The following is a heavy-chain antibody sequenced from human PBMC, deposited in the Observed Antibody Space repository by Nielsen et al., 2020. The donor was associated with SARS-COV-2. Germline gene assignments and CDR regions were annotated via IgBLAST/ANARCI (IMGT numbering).Heavy chain of an antibody. V-gene: IGHV4-39*02. CDR3: ARGDIAVVPAAMFRGDDAFDI. D-gene: IGHD2-2*01. Sequence: SETLSLTCTVSGGSLSSRKYYWGWIRQPPGKGLEWIGTIYYSGSVSYNPSLRSRVTISVDTSKKHFSLKLTSVTAADTAVYFCARGDIAVVPAAMFRGDDAFDIWGQGTMVRVSS. CDR1: GGSLSSRKYY. J-gene: IGHJ3*02. CDR2: IYYSGSV.